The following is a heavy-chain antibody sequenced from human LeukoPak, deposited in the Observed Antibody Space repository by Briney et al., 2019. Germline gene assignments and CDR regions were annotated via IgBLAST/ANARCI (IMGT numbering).Heavy chain of an antibody. D-gene: IGHD2-21*02. V-gene: IGHV5-51*01. Sequence: GECLKISCKGSGYSFTSYWIGWVRQMPGKGLEWMGIIYPGDSDTRYSPSFQGQVTISADKSISTAYLQWSSLKASDTAMYYCARHPYCGGDCYTWNDYWGQGTLVTVSS. J-gene: IGHJ4*02. CDR2: IYPGDSDT. CDR3: ARHPYCGGDCYTWNDY. CDR1: GYSFTSYW.